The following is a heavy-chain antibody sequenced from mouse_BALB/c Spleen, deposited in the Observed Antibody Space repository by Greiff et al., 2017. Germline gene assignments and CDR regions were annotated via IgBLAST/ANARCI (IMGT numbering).Heavy chain of an antibody. V-gene: IGHV3-2*02. J-gene: IGHJ4*01. D-gene: IGHD1-1*01. CDR3: AKLLRSYAMDY. CDR1: GYSITSDYA. Sequence: DVKLQESGPGLVKPSQSLSLTCTVTGYSITSDYAWNWIRQFPGNKLEWMGYISYSGSTSYNPSLKSRISITRDTSKNQFFLQLNSVTTEDTATYYCAKLLRSYAMDYWGQGTSVTVSS. CDR2: ISYSGST.